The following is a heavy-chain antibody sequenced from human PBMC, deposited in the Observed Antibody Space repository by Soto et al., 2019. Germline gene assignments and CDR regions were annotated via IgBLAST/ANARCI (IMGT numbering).Heavy chain of an antibody. CDR3: ARGRVTIYFTAFDY. CDR2: IIPVFGTA. V-gene: IGHV1-69*01. CDR1: GGTFISYA. Sequence: QVQLVQSGAEVKKPGSSVKLSCKVSGGTFISYAISWVRQAPGRGVEWMGGIIPVFGTANYTQQFQGRVTITADESTSTAYMELSSLRSEDTALYYCARGRVTIYFTAFDYWGQGSLVTVSS. D-gene: IGHD4-17*01. J-gene: IGHJ4*02.